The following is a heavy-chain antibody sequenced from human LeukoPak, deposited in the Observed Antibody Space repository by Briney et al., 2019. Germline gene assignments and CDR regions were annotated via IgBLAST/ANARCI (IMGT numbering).Heavy chain of an antibody. CDR3: ARDVQNYYYYYMDV. J-gene: IGHJ6*03. Sequence: SETLSLTCTVPGGSISSYYWSWIRQPPGKGLEWIGYIYYSGSTNYNPSLKSRVAISVDTSKNQFSLKLSSVTAADTAVYYCARDVQNYYYYYMDVWGKGTTVTVSS. CDR1: GGSISSYY. CDR2: IYYSGST. V-gene: IGHV4-59*01.